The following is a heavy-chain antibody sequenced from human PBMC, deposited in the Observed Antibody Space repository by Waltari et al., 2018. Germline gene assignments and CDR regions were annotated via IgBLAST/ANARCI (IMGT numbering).Heavy chain of an antibody. CDR3: VRRLDKRRGFDY. Sequence: EVELVESGGGLVQPGGSLRLSCAASGFTFTTYWMHWVRQAPGKGLVWVSRINSDGSGTSYADSMQGRYTISRDNAKNTVFLQMNSLRVEDTAVYYCVRRLDKRRGFDYWGQGTLVTVSS. D-gene: IGHD3-16*01. V-gene: IGHV3-74*01. CDR2: INSDGSGT. J-gene: IGHJ4*02. CDR1: GFTFTTYW.